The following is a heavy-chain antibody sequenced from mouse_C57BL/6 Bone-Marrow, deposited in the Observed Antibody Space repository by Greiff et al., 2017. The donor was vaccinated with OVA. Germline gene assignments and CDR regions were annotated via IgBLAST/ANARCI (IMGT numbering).Heavy chain of an antibody. CDR3: ARIGAGSTVRPFDY. Sequence: QVTLKVSGPGILQPSQTLSLTCSFSGFSLSTFGMGVGWIRQPSGKGLEWLAHIWWDDDKYYNPALKSRLTISKDPSTHQVFLTTANVDTADTAPYDYARIGAGSTVRPFDYWGQGTTLTVSS. J-gene: IGHJ2*01. CDR2: IWWDDDK. V-gene: IGHV8-8*01. CDR1: GFSLSTFGMG. D-gene: IGHD1-1*01.